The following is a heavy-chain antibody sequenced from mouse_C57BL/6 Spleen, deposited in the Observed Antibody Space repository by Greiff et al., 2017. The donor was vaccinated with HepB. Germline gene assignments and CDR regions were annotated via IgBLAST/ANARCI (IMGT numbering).Heavy chain of an antibody. Sequence: QVQLQQSGAELVRPGSSVKLSCKASGYTFTSYWMDWVKQRPGQGLEWIGNIYPSDSETHYNQKFKDKATLTVDKSSSTAYMQLSSLTSEDSAVYYCARDDGYYVRAMDYWGQGTSVTVSS. D-gene: IGHD2-3*01. V-gene: IGHV1-61*01. CDR2: IYPSDSET. J-gene: IGHJ4*01. CDR1: GYTFTSYW. CDR3: ARDDGYYVRAMDY.